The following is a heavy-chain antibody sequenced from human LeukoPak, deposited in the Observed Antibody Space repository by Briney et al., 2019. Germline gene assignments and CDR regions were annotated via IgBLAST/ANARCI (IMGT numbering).Heavy chain of an antibody. D-gene: IGHD3-9*01. CDR1: GFTFSSYT. V-gene: IGHV3-33*01. CDR3: ARSTLYDILTEYYFDY. CDR2: LWSDGRTE. Sequence: PGGSLRLSCAASGFTFSSYTMHWARQASGKGLEWVAVLWSDGRTEYYADSVKGRFTVSRDNVKNTLYLQMNSLRAEDTAVYYCARSTLYDILTEYYFDYWGQGTLVTVSS. J-gene: IGHJ4*02.